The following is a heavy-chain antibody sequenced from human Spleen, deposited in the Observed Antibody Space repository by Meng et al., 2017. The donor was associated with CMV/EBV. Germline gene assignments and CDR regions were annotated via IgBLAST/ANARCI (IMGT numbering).Heavy chain of an antibody. CDR2: IHPSDSDT. Sequence: CQGSRLTFSTYWIAWLRQKPGKGPEWMGIIHPSDSDTRYSPSFQGQVTFSVDNSISTAYLRWRSLKVSDTAMYYCATQVDSSSLDFGLRGRGSLVTVSS. J-gene: IGHJ2*01. CDR3: ATQVDSSSLDFGL. V-gene: IGHV5-51*01. CDR1: RLTFSTYW. D-gene: IGHD2-2*01.